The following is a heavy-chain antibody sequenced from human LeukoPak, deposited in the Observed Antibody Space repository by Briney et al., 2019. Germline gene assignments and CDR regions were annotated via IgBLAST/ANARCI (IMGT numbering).Heavy chain of an antibody. CDR3: AKDIDGWAYCTGTCCYPRFDY. CDR1: GFTFDDYA. CDR2: ISWDGGST. V-gene: IGHV3-43D*04. Sequence: PGGSLRLSCAASGFTFDDYAMHWVRQAPGKGLEWVSLISWDGGSTYYADSVKGRFTISRDNSKNSLYLQMNSLRAEDTALYYCAKDIDGWAYCTGTCCYPRFDYWGQGTLVTVSS. J-gene: IGHJ4*02. D-gene: IGHD2-2*01.